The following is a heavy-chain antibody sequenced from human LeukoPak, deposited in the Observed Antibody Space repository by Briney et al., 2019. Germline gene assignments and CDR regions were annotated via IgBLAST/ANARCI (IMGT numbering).Heavy chain of an antibody. CDR2: MNPNSGNT. Sequence: GASVKVSCKASGGTFTSYDINWVRRATGQGLEWMGWMNPNSGNTGYAQKFQGRVTMTRNTSISTAYMELSSLRSEDTAVYYCARGPRIVGATTSYYFDYWGQGTLVTVSS. CDR3: ARGPRIVGATTSYYFDY. J-gene: IGHJ4*02. V-gene: IGHV1-8*01. CDR1: GGTFTSYD. D-gene: IGHD1-26*01.